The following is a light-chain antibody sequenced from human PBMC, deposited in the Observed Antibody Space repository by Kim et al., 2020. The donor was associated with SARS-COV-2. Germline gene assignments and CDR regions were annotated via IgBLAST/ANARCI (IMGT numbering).Light chain of an antibody. V-gene: IGKV3-15*01. Sequence: PGERTALSCRAGRTVSSDIAWYHQTPGQPPRLLIYGASMRAAGIPARFSGRGSGTEFTLTITGLQSEDFGIYYCQHYRKWPPSVSFGQGTRLEIK. CDR1: RTVSSD. CDR2: GAS. CDR3: QHYRKWPPSVS. J-gene: IGKJ5*01.